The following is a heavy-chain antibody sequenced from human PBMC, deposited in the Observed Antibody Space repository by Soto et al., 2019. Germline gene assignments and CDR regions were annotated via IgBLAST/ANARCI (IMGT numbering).Heavy chain of an antibody. Sequence: ASVKLSCKASGGNISSYAISWVRQALGQELEWMGGIIPICRTPNYAQKFQGKVTITAVESTSTAYVEPSSLRSEDTAVYYCAIVISDSSGYYGLRAPHYYYGTDVWGQETSFTVS. D-gene: IGHD3-22*01. CDR3: AIVISDSSGYYGLRAPHYYYGTDV. V-gene: IGHV1-69*13. J-gene: IGHJ6*02. CDR1: GGNISSYA. CDR2: IIPICRTP.